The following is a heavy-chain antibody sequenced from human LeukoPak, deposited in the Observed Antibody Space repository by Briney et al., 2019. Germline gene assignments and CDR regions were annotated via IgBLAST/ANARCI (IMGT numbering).Heavy chain of an antibody. J-gene: IGHJ4*02. D-gene: IGHD3-22*01. Sequence: PSETLSLTCTVSGGSISSYYWSWIRQPAGKGLEWIGRIYTSGSTNYNPSLKSRVTMSVDTSKNQFSLKLSSVTAADTAVYYCARGGDDSSGYYPFDYWGQGTLVTVSS. CDR1: GGSISSYY. CDR2: IYTSGST. CDR3: ARGGDDSSGYYPFDY. V-gene: IGHV4-4*07.